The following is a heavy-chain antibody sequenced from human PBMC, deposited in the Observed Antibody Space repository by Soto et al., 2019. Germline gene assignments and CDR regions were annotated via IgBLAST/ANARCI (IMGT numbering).Heavy chain of an antibody. CDR3: ARASGTRWFDP. CDR2: IYYSGST. V-gene: IGHV4-59*07. Sequence: PSDTLSLTCTVSGGSISSYYWSWIRQPPGKGLEWIAYIYYSGSTNHNPSLESRVTISVDTSKNQFSLKLSSVTAADTAVYYCARASGTRWFDPWGQGTLVTVSS. J-gene: IGHJ5*02. D-gene: IGHD1-26*01. CDR1: GGSISSYY.